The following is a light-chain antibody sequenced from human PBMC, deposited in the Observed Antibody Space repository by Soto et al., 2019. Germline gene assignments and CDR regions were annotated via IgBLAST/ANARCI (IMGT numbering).Light chain of an antibody. CDR1: SGHSSDA. Sequence: QLVLTQPPSASASLGASVKLTCTLSSGHSSDAIAWHQQQPEKGPRYMMKVNSDGSHKKGDGIPDRFSGSTSGAERYLTISSLHSEDEADYYCQTWGIGGDVVFGGGTKLTVL. J-gene: IGLJ2*01. V-gene: IGLV4-69*01. CDR3: QTWGIGGDVV. CDR2: VNSDGSH.